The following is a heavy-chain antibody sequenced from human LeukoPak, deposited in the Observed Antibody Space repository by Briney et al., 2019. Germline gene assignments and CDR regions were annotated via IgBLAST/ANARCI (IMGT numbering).Heavy chain of an antibody. Sequence: GGSLRLSCAASGFTFSIYTMHWVRQAPGKGLDWVSGIVGSNGKTYYADSVKGRFTISRDNSKNTLYLQMNGLRAEDTAVYFCAKDYRPDGYNDLDYWGQGTQVTVSS. D-gene: IGHD5-24*01. V-gene: IGHV3-23*01. CDR1: GFTFSIYT. CDR2: IVGSNGKT. J-gene: IGHJ4*02. CDR3: AKDYRPDGYNDLDY.